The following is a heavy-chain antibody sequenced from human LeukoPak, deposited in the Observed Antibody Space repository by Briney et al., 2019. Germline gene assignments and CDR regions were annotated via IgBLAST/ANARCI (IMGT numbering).Heavy chain of an antibody. V-gene: IGHV5-51*01. CDR1: GYSFTTYW. CDR2: IYPGDSDT. CDR3: ARCRDSSGYIDY. J-gene: IGHJ4*02. Sequence: GESLMISCKGSGYSFTTYWIVWVRQMPGKGLEWMGIIYPGDSDTRYSPSFQGQVTISADKSISTAYLQWSSLKASDTAMYYCARCRDSSGYIDYWGQGTLVTVSS. D-gene: IGHD3-22*01.